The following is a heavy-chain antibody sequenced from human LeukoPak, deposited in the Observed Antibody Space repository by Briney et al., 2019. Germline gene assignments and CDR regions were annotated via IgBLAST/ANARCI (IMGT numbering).Heavy chain of an antibody. V-gene: IGHV3-23*01. J-gene: IGHJ6*02. Sequence: GGSLRLSCAASGFTFSSYAMSWVRQAPGKGLEWVSAISGSGGSTYYADSVKGRFTISRDNSKNTLYLQMNSLRAEDTAVYYCARIVVVPAASHSMDVWGQGTTVTVSS. CDR2: ISGSGGST. D-gene: IGHD2-2*01. CDR3: ARIVVVPAASHSMDV. CDR1: GFTFSSYA.